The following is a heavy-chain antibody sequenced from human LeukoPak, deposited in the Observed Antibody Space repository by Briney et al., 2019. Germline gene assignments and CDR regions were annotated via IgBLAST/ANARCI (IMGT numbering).Heavy chain of an antibody. J-gene: IGHJ6*02. CDR2: ISSSSSTI. V-gene: IGHV3-48*04. Sequence: GGSLRLSCAASGFTFSSYSMNWVRQAPGKGLEWVSYISSSSSTICYADSVKGRFTVSRDSAKNSLYLQMNSLRAEDTAVYYCARDWSGADYGMDVWGQGTTVTVSS. D-gene: IGHD4-17*01. CDR3: ARDWSGADYGMDV. CDR1: GFTFSSYS.